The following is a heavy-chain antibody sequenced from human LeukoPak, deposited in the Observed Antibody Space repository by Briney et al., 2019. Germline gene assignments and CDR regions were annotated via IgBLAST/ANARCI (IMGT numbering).Heavy chain of an antibody. Sequence: SETLSLTCAVSGGSISSGGYSWSWIRQPPGKGLEWIGYIYHSGSTYYSPSLKSRVTISVDRSKNQFSLKLSPVTAADTAVYYCARDRRGYYDKSGWFDPWGQGTLVTVSS. CDR2: IYHSGST. CDR1: GGSISSGGYS. CDR3: ARDRRGYYDKSGWFDP. J-gene: IGHJ5*02. D-gene: IGHD3-22*01. V-gene: IGHV4-30-2*01.